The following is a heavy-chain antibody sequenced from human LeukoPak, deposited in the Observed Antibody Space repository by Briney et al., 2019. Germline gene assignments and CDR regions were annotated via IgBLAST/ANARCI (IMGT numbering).Heavy chain of an antibody. Sequence: SSETLSLTCTVSGGSISSSNYYWGWIRQPPGKGLEWIGNIYYSGSTYYNPSLKSRVTISVDTSKNHFSLKLSSVTAADTAVYYCARLVAVAGVFDYWGQGTLVTVSS. D-gene: IGHD6-19*01. CDR2: IYYSGST. CDR1: GGSISSSNYY. V-gene: IGHV4-39*02. J-gene: IGHJ4*02. CDR3: ARLVAVAGVFDY.